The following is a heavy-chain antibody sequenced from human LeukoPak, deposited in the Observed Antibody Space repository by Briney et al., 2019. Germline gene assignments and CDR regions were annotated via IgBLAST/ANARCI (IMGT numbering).Heavy chain of an antibody. J-gene: IGHJ3*02. CDR1: GFTFSSYS. CDR2: ISSSSSYI. V-gene: IGHV3-21*01. CDR3: ARGWLVSDGGDAFDI. Sequence: NPGGSLRLSCAASGFTFSSYSMNWVRQAPGKGLEWVSSISSSSSYIYYADSVKGRFTISRDNAKNSLYLQMNSLRAEDTAVYYCARGWLVSDGGDAFDIWGQGTMVTVSS. D-gene: IGHD6-19*01.